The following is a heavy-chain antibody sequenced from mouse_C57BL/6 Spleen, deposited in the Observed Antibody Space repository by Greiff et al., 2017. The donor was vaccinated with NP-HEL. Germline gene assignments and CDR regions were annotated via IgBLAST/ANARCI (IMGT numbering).Heavy chain of an antibody. J-gene: IGHJ4*01. CDR2: IYPGDGDT. Sequence: QVQLKESGPELVKPGASVKISCKASGYAFSSSWMNWVKQRPGKGLEWIGRIYPGDGDTNYNGKFKGKATLTADKSSSTAYMPLSSLTSENSAVYFCARRNYGSSYGAMDYWGQGTSVTVSS. V-gene: IGHV1-82*01. CDR3: ARRNYGSSYGAMDY. CDR1: GYAFSSSW. D-gene: IGHD1-1*01.